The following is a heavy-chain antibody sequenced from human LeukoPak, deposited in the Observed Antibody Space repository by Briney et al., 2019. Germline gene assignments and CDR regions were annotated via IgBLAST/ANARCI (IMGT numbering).Heavy chain of an antibody. Sequence: PSETLSLTCTVSCGSISSSSYYWGWIRQPPGKGLEWIGSIYYSGSTYNNPSLKSRVTISVDTSKKQFSLKLSSVTAADTAVYYCARDREQWLVHYYYYMDVWGKGTTVTVSS. CDR1: CGSISSSSYY. V-gene: IGHV4-39*07. J-gene: IGHJ6*03. CDR2: IYYSGST. D-gene: IGHD6-19*01. CDR3: ARDREQWLVHYYYYMDV.